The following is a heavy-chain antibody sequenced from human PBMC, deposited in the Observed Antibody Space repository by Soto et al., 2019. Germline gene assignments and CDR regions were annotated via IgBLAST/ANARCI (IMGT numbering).Heavy chain of an antibody. CDR2: ISSTGSYT. CDR1: GFTFGDYY. J-gene: IGHJ4*02. CDR3: VRDPSRRSPPDF. V-gene: IGHV3-11*05. Sequence: PGGSLRLSCEASGFTFGDYYMSWIRQAPGKGLEWVSYISSTGSYTNCADSVKGRFTISRDNAKNSLYLQIYSLREEDTAVYYCVRDPSRRSPPDFWGQGTLVTVSS.